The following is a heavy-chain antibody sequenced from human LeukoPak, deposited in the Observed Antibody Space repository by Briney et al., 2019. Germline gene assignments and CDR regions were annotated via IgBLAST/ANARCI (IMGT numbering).Heavy chain of an antibody. CDR1: GGSISSSSYY. J-gene: IGHJ6*02. Sequence: SETLSLTCTVSGGSISSSSYYWGWIRQPPGKGLEWIGEINHSGSTNYNPSLKSRVTISVDTSKNQFSLKLSSVTAADTAVYYCARQQWLGQYYYYYYGMDVWGQGTTVTVSS. V-gene: IGHV4-39*01. CDR2: INHSGST. D-gene: IGHD6-19*01. CDR3: ARQQWLGQYYYYYYGMDV.